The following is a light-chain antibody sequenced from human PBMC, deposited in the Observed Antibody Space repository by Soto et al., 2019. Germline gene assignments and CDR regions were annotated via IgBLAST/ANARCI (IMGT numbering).Light chain of an antibody. J-gene: IGKJ5*01. CDR3: QQRSNVPPIT. CDR2: DAS. V-gene: IGKV3-11*01. Sequence: ALTSPPATLSLSRGERAPLSCRASQCVSFNYLAWYQQKPGQAPSLLLYDASNRSTGLPAMFSGSGSGTDFTLTISSLVPDDVVVAYFQQRSNVPPITFGQGTRLEIK. CDR1: QCVSFNY.